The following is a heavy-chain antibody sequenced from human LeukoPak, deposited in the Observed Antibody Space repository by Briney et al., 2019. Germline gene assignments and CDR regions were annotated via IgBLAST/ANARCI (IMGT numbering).Heavy chain of an antibody. CDR3: ARSLMQGKLRFDP. CDR2: INPNSGGT. V-gene: IGHV1-2*06. CDR1: GYTFTGYY. J-gene: IGHJ5*02. Sequence: GASLKISCKASGYTFTGYYMHWVRQAPGQGLEWMGRINPNSGGTNYAQKFQGRVTMTRDTSISTAYMELSRLRSDDTAVYYCARSLMQGKLRFDPWGQGTLVTVSS. D-gene: IGHD2-8*01.